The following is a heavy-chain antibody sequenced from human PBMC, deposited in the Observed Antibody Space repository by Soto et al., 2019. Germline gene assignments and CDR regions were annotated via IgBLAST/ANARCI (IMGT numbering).Heavy chain of an antibody. Sequence: SGPTLVNPTQTLTLTCTFSGFSLSSSGMSVSWIRQPPGKALEWLALIDWDDDKYYSTSLKTRLTISKDTSKNQVVLTMTNMDPVDTATYYCARILTSGAYWYYGMDVWGQGSTVTVSS. CDR1: GFSLSSSGMS. V-gene: IGHV2-70*01. J-gene: IGHJ6*02. CDR3: ARILTSGAYWYYGMDV. D-gene: IGHD4-4*01. CDR2: IDWDDDK.